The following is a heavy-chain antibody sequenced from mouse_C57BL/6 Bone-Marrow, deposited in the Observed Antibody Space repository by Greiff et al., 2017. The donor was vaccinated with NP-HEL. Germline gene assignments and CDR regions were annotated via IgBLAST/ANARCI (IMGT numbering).Heavy chain of an antibody. J-gene: IGHJ3*01. CDR2: LYPGSGNT. D-gene: IGHD2-4*01. CDR1: GYSFTSYY. V-gene: IGHV1-66*01. CDR3: TRYDYFAY. Sequence: QVQLKESGPELVKPGASVKISCKASGYSFTSYYIHWVKQRPGQGLEWIGWLYPGSGNTKYNEKFKGKATLTADTSSSTAYMQLSSLTSEDSAVYYCTRYDYFAYWGQGTLVTVSA.